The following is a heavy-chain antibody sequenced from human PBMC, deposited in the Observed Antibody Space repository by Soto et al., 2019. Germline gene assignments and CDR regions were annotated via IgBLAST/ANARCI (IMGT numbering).Heavy chain of an antibody. V-gene: IGHV4-31*03. Sequence: QVQLQESCPGLVKPSQTLSLTCTVSGGSISSGGYYWSWLRQHPGKGLEWIGYIYYSGSTYYTPSLKSRVTISGDTSNKQCSLKLSSVTAADTAVYYCERGGTFDLDYWGQGTLGTV. CDR2: IYYSGST. CDR3: ERGGTFDLDY. CDR1: GGSISSGGYY. D-gene: IGHD3-16*01. J-gene: IGHJ4*02.